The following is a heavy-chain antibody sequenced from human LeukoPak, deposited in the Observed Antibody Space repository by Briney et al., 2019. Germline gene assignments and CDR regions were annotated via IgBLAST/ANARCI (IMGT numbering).Heavy chain of an antibody. CDR1: GGTFSSYA. J-gene: IGHJ4*02. V-gene: IGHV1-69*13. CDR3: ARGPEDYYDSSGYYQYYFDY. Sequence: ASVKVSCKASGGTFSSYAISWVRQAPGQGLEWMGGIIPIFGTANYAQKFQGRVTITADESTSTAYMELSSLRSEDTAVHYCARGPEDYYDSSGYYQYYFDYWGQGTLVTVSS. D-gene: IGHD3-22*01. CDR2: IIPIFGTA.